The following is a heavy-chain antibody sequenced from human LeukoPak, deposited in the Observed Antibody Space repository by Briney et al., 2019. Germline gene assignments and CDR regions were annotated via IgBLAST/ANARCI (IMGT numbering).Heavy chain of an antibody. CDR3: AKGVDASGDHTPGTEFDY. D-gene: IGHD2-15*01. CDR2: INPNSGGT. V-gene: IGHV1-2*02. CDR1: GYTFTGYY. J-gene: IGHJ4*02. Sequence: ASVKVSCKASGYTFTGYYMHWVRQAPGQGLEWMGWINPNSGGTNYAQKFQGRVTMTRDTSISTAYMELSRLRSDDTAVYFCAKGVDASGDHTPGTEFDYWGQGTLVTVSS.